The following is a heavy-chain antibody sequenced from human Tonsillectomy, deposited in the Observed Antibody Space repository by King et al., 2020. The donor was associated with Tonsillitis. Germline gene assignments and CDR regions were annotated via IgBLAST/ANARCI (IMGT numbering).Heavy chain of an antibody. Sequence: VQLQESGPGLVKPSESLSLTCTVSGASMSSYYWTWIRQPAEKVLEWIGRIHTSGSTNYNPSLESRVTMSVDTSKNQFSLKLTSMTAADTAVYYCARDQPVGSTRFDYWGQGILVTVSS. CDR2: IHTSGST. CDR1: GASMSSYY. J-gene: IGHJ4*02. CDR3: ARDQPVGSTRFDY. D-gene: IGHD2-2*01. V-gene: IGHV4-4*07.